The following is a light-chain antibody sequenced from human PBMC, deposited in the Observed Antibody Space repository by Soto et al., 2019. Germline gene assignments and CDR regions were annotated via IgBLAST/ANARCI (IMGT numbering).Light chain of an antibody. CDR3: QQYDNFPYT. J-gene: IGKJ2*01. V-gene: IGKV1-33*01. CDR1: QHSSNY. Sequence: DTQMTQSPSSLSASEGDRVTITCRASQHSSNYLNWYQQKPGKAPKLLTYDASNLETGVPSRFSGSGSGTDFSLTISSLQPEDIATYYCQQYDNFPYTFGQGTKLEIK. CDR2: DAS.